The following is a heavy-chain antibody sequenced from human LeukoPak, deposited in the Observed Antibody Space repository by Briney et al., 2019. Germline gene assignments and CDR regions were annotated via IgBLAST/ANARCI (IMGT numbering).Heavy chain of an antibody. Sequence: GESLKISCKGSGXSFTSHWIGWVRQMPGKGLEWMGIIYPGDFDTRYSPSFQGQVTISADKSISTAYLQWSSLKASDTAMYYCARRRSGSNLDYWGQGTLVTVSS. CDR1: GXSFTSHW. V-gene: IGHV5-51*01. CDR2: IYPGDFDT. CDR3: ARRRSGSNLDY. J-gene: IGHJ4*02. D-gene: IGHD6-13*01.